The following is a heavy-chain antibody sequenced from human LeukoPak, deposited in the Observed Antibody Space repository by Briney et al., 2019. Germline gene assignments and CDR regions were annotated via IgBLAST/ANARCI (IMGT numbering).Heavy chain of an antibody. CDR2: IYYSGST. CDR3: ARTPPNRIAVAGMGGMDV. CDR1: GGSISSYY. J-gene: IGHJ6*02. V-gene: IGHV4-59*01. Sequence: PSETLSLTCTVSGGSISSYYWSWIRQPPGKGLEWIGYIYYSGSTNYNPSLKSRVTISVDTSKNQFSLKLSSVTAADTAVYYCARTPPNRIAVAGMGGMDVWGQGTTVTVSS. D-gene: IGHD6-19*01.